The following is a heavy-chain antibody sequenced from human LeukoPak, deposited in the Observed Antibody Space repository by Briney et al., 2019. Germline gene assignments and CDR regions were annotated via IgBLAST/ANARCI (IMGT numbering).Heavy chain of an antibody. D-gene: IGHD3-22*01. CDR2: IYYSGST. V-gene: IGHV4-59*01. CDR3: ARDHSSYDSIRGWFDP. Sequence: TSETLSLTCTVSGGSISSYYWSWIRQPPGKGLEWIGYIYYSGSTNYNPSLKSRVTISVDTSKNQFSLKLSSVTAADTAVYYCARDHSSYDSIRGWFDPWGQGTLVTVSS. J-gene: IGHJ5*02. CDR1: GGSISSYY.